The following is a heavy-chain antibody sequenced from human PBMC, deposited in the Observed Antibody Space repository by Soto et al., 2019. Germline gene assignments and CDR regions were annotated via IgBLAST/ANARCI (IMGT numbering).Heavy chain of an antibody. Sequence: EVQLVESGGGLMQPGGSLRLSCAASGFTVSGNYITWVRQAPGKGLEWVSVIFSGGNRYYSDSAEGRFTISRDNSKNTVYLQMNRLRGDDTAVYFCATGLTLPGRPSFDTWGQGTLLSVSP. J-gene: IGHJ5*02. CDR2: IFSGGNR. V-gene: IGHV3-53*01. CDR1: GFTVSGNY. D-gene: IGHD2-8*02. CDR3: ATGLTLPGRPSFDT.